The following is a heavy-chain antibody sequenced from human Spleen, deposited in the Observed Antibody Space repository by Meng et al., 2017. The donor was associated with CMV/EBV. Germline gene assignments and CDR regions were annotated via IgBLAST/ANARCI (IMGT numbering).Heavy chain of an antibody. CDR2: INSDGSTT. V-gene: IGHV3-74*01. J-gene: IGHJ6*02. CDR1: GFTFSSYW. Sequence: GESLKISCAASGFTFSSYWMHWVRQAPGKGLVWVSGINSDGSTTTYADSVKGRFTISRDNAKNTLYLQMNSLRGEDTAVYYCARDLNSNYGYYYYGMDVWGQGTTVTVSS. D-gene: IGHD4-11*01. CDR3: ARDLNSNYGYYYYGMDV.